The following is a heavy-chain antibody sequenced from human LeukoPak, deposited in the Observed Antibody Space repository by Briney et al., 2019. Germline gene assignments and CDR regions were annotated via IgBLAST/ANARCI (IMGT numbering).Heavy chain of an antibody. CDR1: GGSISSHY. Sequence: SETLSLTCTVSGGSISSHYWSWIRQPPGKGLEWIGYIYYSGSTNYNPSLKSRVTISVDTSKNQFSLKLSSVTAADTAVYYYAREIGVYNWFDPWGQGTLVTVSS. CDR2: IYYSGST. CDR3: AREIGVYNWFDP. J-gene: IGHJ5*02. D-gene: IGHD3-16*01. V-gene: IGHV4-59*11.